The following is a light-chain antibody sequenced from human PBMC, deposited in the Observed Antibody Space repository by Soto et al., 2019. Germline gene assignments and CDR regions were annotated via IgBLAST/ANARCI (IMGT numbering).Light chain of an antibody. CDR2: DAS. V-gene: IGKV1-33*01. CDR1: QDIARF. Sequence: DIQMTQPPSSLSASVGDRVILTCQASQDIARFLNWYQQKPGKAPKLLIYDASNLETGVPSRFSGSGSGTHFTLTISSLQPEDFATYFCQQYDDLPLTFGGGTKVEIK. J-gene: IGKJ4*01. CDR3: QQYDDLPLT.